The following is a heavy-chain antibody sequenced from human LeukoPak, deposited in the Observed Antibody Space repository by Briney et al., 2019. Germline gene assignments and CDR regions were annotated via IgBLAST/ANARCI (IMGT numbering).Heavy chain of an antibody. CDR2: ISSDGNNK. CDR1: GFTFSNYG. Sequence: GGSLRLSCAASGFTFSNYGMHWVRQAPGKGLEWVAVISSDGNNKYYADSVKGRFTISRDNSKNTLRLQMNSLGAEDTAVYYCARDSRLLDFWGQGTLVTVPS. V-gene: IGHV3-30*03. CDR3: ARDSRLLDF. J-gene: IGHJ4*02. D-gene: IGHD2/OR15-2a*01.